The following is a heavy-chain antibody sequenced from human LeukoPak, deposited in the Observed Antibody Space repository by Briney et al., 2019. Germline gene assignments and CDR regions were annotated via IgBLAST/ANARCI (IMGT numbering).Heavy chain of an antibody. CDR1: GFTVSSNY. CDR2: IDGSSRSI. D-gene: IGHD5-24*01. V-gene: IGHV3-48*02. CDR3: ARKMAL. Sequence: GGSLRLSCAASGFTVSSNYMNWVRQTPGKGLEWLSYIDGSSRSIYYSDSVKGRFTVSRDNAKNSVFLQLNSLRDEDTAMYFCARKMALWGRGTLVTVSS. J-gene: IGHJ4*02.